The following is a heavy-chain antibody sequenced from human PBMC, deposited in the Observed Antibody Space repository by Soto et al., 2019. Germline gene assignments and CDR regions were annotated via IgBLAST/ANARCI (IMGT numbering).Heavy chain of an antibody. V-gene: IGHV5-10-1*01. J-gene: IGHJ6*02. CDR1: GYSFTSYW. D-gene: IGHD3-9*01. CDR3: AILTGLPHYHAMDC. CDR2: IDPSDSYT. Sequence: RESLKISCKGSGYSFTSYWISWVRQMPGKGLEWMGRIDPSDSYTNYSPSFQGHVTISADKSISTAYLQWSSLKASDSAMYYCAILTGLPHYHAMDCWGQGTTVTVSS.